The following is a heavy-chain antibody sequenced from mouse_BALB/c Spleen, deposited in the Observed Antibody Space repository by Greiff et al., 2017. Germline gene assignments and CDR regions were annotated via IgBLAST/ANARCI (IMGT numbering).Heavy chain of an antibody. CDR1: GYTFTSYW. V-gene: IGHV1S41*01. CDR3: ARDDYVFYAMDY. J-gene: IGHJ4*01. D-gene: IGHD2-4*01. CDR2: IAPGSGST. Sequence: DLVKPGASVKLSCKASGYTFTSYWINWIKQRPGQGLEWIGRIAPGSGSTYYNEMFKGKATLTVDTSSSTAYIQLSSLSSEDSAVYFCARDDYVFYAMDYWGQGTSVTVSS.